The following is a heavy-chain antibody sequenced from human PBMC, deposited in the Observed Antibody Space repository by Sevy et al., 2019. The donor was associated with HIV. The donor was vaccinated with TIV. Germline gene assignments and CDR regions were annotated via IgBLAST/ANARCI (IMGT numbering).Heavy chain of an antibody. V-gene: IGHV3-30*18. Sequence: GGSLRLSCAASGFTFSSYGMHWVRQAPGKGLEWVAVISYDGSNKYYADSVKGRFTLSRDNSKNTLYLQMNSLRAEDTAVYYCAKDFSYGSGWTYYYYGMDVWGPGTTVTVSS. CDR1: GFTFSSYG. D-gene: IGHD6-19*01. CDR2: ISYDGSNK. J-gene: IGHJ6*02. CDR3: AKDFSYGSGWTYYYYGMDV.